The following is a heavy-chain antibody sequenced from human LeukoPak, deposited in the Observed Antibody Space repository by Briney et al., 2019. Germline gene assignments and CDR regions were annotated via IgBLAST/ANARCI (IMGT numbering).Heavy chain of an antibody. V-gene: IGHV1-69*06. CDR1: GGTFISYA. Sequence: SVKVSFKASGGTFISYAISWVRQAPGQGLEWMGGIIPIFGTANYAQKFQGRVTITADKSTSTAYMELSSLRSEDTAVYYCASSLAVAGTGGLDPWGQGTLVTVSS. J-gene: IGHJ5*02. D-gene: IGHD6-19*01. CDR3: ASSLAVAGTGGLDP. CDR2: IIPIFGTA.